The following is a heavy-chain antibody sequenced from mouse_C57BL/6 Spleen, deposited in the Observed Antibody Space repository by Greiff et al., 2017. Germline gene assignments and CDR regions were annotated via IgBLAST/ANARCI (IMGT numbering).Heavy chain of an antibody. J-gene: IGHJ3*01. Sequence: VQLQQSGAELVRPGASVTLSCKASGYTFTDYEMHWVKQTPVHGLEWIGAIDPETGGTAYNQKFKGKAILTADKSSSTAYMELRSLTSEDYAVYYCTRRPDYYGSSYAWFAYWGQGTLVTVSA. D-gene: IGHD1-1*01. CDR2: IDPETGGT. V-gene: IGHV1-15*01. CDR1: GYTFTDYE. CDR3: TRRPDYYGSSYAWFAY.